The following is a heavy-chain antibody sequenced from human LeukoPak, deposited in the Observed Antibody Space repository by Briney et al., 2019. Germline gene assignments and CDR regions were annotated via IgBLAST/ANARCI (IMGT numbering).Heavy chain of an antibody. CDR2: ISWNSGSI. V-gene: IGHV3-9*03. J-gene: IGHJ4*02. Sequence: GRSLRLSCAASGFTFDDYAMHWVRQAPGKGLEWVSGISWNSGSIGYADSVEGRFTISRDNAKNSLYLQMNSLRAEDMALYYCAKDRYGGNSGLLDYWGQGTLVTVSS. CDR1: GFTFDDYA. CDR3: AKDRYGGNSGLLDY. D-gene: IGHD4-23*01.